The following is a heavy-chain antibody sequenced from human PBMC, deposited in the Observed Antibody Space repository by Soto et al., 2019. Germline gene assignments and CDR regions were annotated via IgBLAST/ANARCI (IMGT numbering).Heavy chain of an antibody. CDR3: ARDVEERWELLNWFDP. CDR2: IYTSGST. J-gene: IGHJ5*02. CDR1: GGSISSYY. Sequence: PSETLSLTCTVSGGSISSYYWSWIRQPAGKGLERIGRIYTSGSTNYNPSLKSRVTMSVDTSKNQFSLKLSSVTAADTAVYYCARDVEERWELLNWFDPWGQGTLVTVSS. V-gene: IGHV4-4*07. D-gene: IGHD1-26*01.